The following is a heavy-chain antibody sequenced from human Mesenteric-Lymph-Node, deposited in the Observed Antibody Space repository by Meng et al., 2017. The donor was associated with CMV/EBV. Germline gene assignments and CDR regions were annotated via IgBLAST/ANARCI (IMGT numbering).Heavy chain of an antibody. CDR1: GGSFSGYY. CDR3: ARRTSDY. Sequence: TLSLTCAVYGGSFSGYYWSWIRQPPGKGLEWIGEINHSGSTNYNPSLKSRVTISVDTSKNQFSLKLSSVTAADTAVYYCARRTSDYWGQGTLVTVSS. V-gene: IGHV4-34*01. CDR2: INHSGST. D-gene: IGHD1/OR15-1a*01. J-gene: IGHJ4*02.